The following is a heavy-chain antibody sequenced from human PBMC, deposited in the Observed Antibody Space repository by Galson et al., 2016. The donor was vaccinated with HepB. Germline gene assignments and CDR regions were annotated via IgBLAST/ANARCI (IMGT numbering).Heavy chain of an antibody. CDR3: ARPVHCSATTCSGNFHY. D-gene: IGHD2-15*01. J-gene: IGHJ4*02. CDR1: GGSLNNYY. Sequence: ETLSLTCAVYGGSLNNYYWHWIRQPPGKGLEWIGEINVRGSTTYNPSLKRRVSISIDTSKNQFSLKLTSVTAADSAVYYCARPVHCSATTCSGNFHYWGQGTPVTVSS. V-gene: IGHV4-34*01. CDR2: INVRGST.